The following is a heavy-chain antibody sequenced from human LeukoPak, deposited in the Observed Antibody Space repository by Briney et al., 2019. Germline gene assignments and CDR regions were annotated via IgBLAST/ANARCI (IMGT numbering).Heavy chain of an antibody. CDR1: GYTFTSYG. CDR3: ARAADTMVRGVIPDY. CDR2: FSAYNGNT. J-gene: IGHJ4*02. D-gene: IGHD3-10*01. Sequence: ASVKVSCKASGYTFTSYGISWVRQAPGQGLEWMGWFSAYNGNTNYAQKLQGRVTMTTDTSTSTAYMELRSLRSDDTAVYYCARAADTMVRGVIPDYWGQGTLVTVSS. V-gene: IGHV1-18*01.